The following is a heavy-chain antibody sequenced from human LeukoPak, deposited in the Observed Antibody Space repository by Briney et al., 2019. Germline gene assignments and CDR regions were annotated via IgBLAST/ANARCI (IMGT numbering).Heavy chain of an antibody. CDR2: IYYGGST. D-gene: IGHD3-10*01. V-gene: IGHV4-59*01. CDR3: ARDYYGSGSYYKWWFDP. Sequence: SETLSLTCTVSGGSISSYYWSWIRQPPGKGLEWIGYIYYGGSTNYNPSLKSRVTISVDTSKNQFSLKLSSVTAADTAVYYCARDYYGSGSYYKWWFDPWGQGTLVTVSS. J-gene: IGHJ5*02. CDR1: GGSISSYY.